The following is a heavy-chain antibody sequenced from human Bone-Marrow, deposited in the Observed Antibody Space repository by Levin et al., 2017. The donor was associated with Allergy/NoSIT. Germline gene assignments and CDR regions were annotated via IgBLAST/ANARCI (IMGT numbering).Heavy chain of an antibody. D-gene: IGHD2/OR15-2a*01. CDR1: GFTFSSYS. J-gene: IGHJ2*01. CDR3: ARDLSGRRDWYFDL. CDR2: ISSSSSTI. Sequence: AGGSLRLSCAASGFTFSSYSMNWVRQAPGKGLEWVSYISSSSSTIYYADSVKGRFTISRDNAKNSLYLQMNSLRAEDTAVYYCARDLSGRRDWYFDLWGRGTLVTVSS. V-gene: IGHV3-48*01.